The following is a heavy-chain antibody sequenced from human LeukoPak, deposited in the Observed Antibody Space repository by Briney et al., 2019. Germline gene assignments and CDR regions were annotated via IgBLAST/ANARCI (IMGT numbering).Heavy chain of an antibody. CDR2: INPNNGGT. V-gene: IGHV1-2*02. J-gene: IGHJ3*02. Sequence: ASVKVSCKASGYTFTVYYMHWVRQAPGQGLEWMGWINPNNGGTNYAQKFQGRVTMTRDTSINTAYMELSSLISDDTAVYYCARIGCTGTRCMTTGTTPSAFDIWGQGTMVTVSS. CDR1: GYTFTVYY. D-gene: IGHD4-17*01. CDR3: ARIGCTGTRCMTTGTTPSAFDI.